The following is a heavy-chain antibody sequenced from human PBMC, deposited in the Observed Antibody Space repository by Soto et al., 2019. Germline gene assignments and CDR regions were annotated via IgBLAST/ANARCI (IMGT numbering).Heavy chain of an antibody. J-gene: IGHJ4*02. CDR1: GITFSNYV. V-gene: IGHV3-23*01. Sequence: EVQLLESGGGLVQPGGSLRLSCAASGITFSNYVINWVRQAPGKGLEWVSSISTSDGGTRYADSVKGRFTASRDSGKSSVYLEMNSLRVEDTAVYYCATKNGDCIGGPCSYLDFWGQGALVTDSS. CDR3: ATKNGDCIGGPCSYLDF. CDR2: ISTSDGGT. D-gene: IGHD2-15*01.